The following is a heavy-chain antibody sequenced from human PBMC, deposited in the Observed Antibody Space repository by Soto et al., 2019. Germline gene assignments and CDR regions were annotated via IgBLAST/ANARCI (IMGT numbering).Heavy chain of an antibody. CDR3: VKGRGSYFVYFGLDV. CDR1: GFTFDDYA. CDR2: IDWNGGST. D-gene: IGHD1-26*01. J-gene: IGHJ6*02. Sequence: EVHLVESGGGLVQPGRSLRLSCVAPGFTFDDYAMHWVRQTPGKGLEWVSSIDWNGGSTAYVDSVKGRFTISRDNARNSLYLQMNSLRPEDTALYYCVKGRGSYFVYFGLDVWGQGTTVTVSS. V-gene: IGHV3-9*01.